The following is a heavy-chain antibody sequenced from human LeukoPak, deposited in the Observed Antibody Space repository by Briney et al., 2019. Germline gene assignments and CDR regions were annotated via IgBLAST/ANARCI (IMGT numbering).Heavy chain of an antibody. CDR2: IYSGVGT. V-gene: IGHV3-53*01. J-gene: IGHJ4*02. CDR1: GFTLSSNY. Sequence: GGSLRLSCAASGFTLSSNYISCGRQGPREGLECVLGIYSGVGTYSADSVKGRFTISRYNSKNTLYLQMNSLRSEDTAVYYGARGGTKIDYWGQGTLVTVSS. CDR3: ARGGTKIDY. D-gene: IGHD2-8*01.